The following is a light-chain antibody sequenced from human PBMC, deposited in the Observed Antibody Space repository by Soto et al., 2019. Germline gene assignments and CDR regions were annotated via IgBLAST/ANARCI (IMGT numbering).Light chain of an antibody. CDR3: QAWDSSTVV. J-gene: IGLJ2*01. Sequence: SYELTQPPSVSVSPGQTASITCSGDKLGDKYACWYQQKPGQSPMLVIYQDSKRPSGIPERFSGSNSGITATLTISGTQAMDEADYYCQAWDSSTVVFGGGTKLTVL. V-gene: IGLV3-1*01. CDR1: KLGDKY. CDR2: QDS.